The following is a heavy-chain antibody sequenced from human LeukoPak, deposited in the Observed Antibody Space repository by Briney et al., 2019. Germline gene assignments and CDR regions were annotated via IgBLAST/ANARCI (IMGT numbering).Heavy chain of an antibody. Sequence: GGSLRLSCVASGFTFSRYDMHWVRQAPGKGLEWVAVIANDGRNEIYTDSVKGRFTISRDNSKNMVYLQMNSLRAEDTAVYYCARAAAVAGAFRDNWFDPWGQGTLVTVSS. CDR3: ARAAAVAGAFRDNWFDP. V-gene: IGHV3-30*14. D-gene: IGHD6-19*01. J-gene: IGHJ5*02. CDR2: IANDGRNE. CDR1: GFTFSRYD.